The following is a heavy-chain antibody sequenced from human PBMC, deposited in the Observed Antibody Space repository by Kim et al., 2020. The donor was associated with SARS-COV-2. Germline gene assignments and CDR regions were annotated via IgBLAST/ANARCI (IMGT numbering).Heavy chain of an antibody. CDR2: ISKSGSDI. J-gene: IGHJ6*02. V-gene: IGHV3-48*03. Sequence: GGSLRLSCAASGFTFSSHEMTWVRQAPGKGLEWVSHISKSGSDIDYADSVKGRFTISRDNAKNSLFLQMNSLRAEDTAVYSCATISTIGWDKYYGLDVWGQGTTVTVSS. CDR3: ATISTIGWDKYYGLDV. CDR1: GFTFSSHE. D-gene: IGHD6-19*01.